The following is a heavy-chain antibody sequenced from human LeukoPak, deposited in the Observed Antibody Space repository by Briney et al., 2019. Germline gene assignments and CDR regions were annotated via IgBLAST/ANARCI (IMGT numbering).Heavy chain of an antibody. D-gene: IGHD4-23*01. Sequence: GGSLRLSCAASGFSFSNSVMHWVRQAPGKGLEWVAGIRSSGDVAYYADSVQGRFAISRDNSRNTLYLQMNSLRAEDTAVYYCAKEHGGNCQNPGCDFDSWGQGTLVTASS. CDR2: IRSSGDVA. CDR1: GFSFSNSV. J-gene: IGHJ4*02. CDR3: AKEHGGNCQNPGCDFDS. V-gene: IGHV3-23*01.